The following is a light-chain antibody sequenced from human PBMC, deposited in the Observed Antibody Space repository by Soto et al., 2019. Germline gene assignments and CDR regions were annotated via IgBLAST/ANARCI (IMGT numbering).Light chain of an antibody. CDR1: QSVRTNY. V-gene: IGKV3-20*01. J-gene: IGKJ1*01. CDR3: QQYGSSQT. Sequence: EIVLTQSPGTLSLSPGERATLSCRASQSVRTNYLAWYQQKPGQAPRLLIYGASSRATGIPDRFSGSGSGTDFTLTISRLEPEDFVVYYCQQYGSSQTFGQGTKVDIK. CDR2: GAS.